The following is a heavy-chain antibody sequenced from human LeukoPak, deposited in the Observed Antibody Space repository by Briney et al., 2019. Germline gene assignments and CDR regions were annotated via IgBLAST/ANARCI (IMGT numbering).Heavy chain of an antibody. CDR1: GGSISSSSYY. V-gene: IGHV4-39*01. J-gene: IGHJ4*02. Sequence: SETLSLTCTVSGGSISSSSYYWGWISQPPGKGLEWIGSIYYSGSTYYNPSLKSRVTISVDTSKNQFSLKLSSVTAADTAVYYCARQRYFDYWGQGTLVTVSS. CDR3: ARQRYFDY. CDR2: IYYSGST.